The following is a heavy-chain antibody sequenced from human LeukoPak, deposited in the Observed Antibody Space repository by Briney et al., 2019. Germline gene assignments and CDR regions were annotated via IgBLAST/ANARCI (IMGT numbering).Heavy chain of an antibody. V-gene: IGHV3-21*06. CDR2: ISTIGTYT. J-gene: IGHJ6*03. D-gene: IGHD2-2*01. Sequence: GGPLRLSCAASEFTFSYYSMNWVRQAPGKGLEWVSFISTIGTYTYYADSVKGRFTISRDNTQNSLYLQMNSLRVEDTAVYFCAREDQYSYYMDVWGKGTTVTVSS. CDR3: AREDQYSYYMDV. CDR1: EFTFSYYS.